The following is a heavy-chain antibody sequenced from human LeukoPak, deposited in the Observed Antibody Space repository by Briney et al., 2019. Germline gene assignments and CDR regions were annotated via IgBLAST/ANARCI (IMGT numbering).Heavy chain of an antibody. CDR2: ISAYNGNT. CDR3: ARDSGSGWYSLTADYYYYYGMDV. V-gene: IGHV1-18*01. CDR1: GYTLTSYG. Sequence: GASVKVSCKASGYTLTSYGISWVRQAPGQGLEWMGWISAYNGNTNYAQKLQGRVTMTTDTSTSTAYMELRSLRSDDTAVYYCARDSGSGWYSLTADYYYYYGMDVWGQGTTVTVSS. D-gene: IGHD6-19*01. J-gene: IGHJ6*02.